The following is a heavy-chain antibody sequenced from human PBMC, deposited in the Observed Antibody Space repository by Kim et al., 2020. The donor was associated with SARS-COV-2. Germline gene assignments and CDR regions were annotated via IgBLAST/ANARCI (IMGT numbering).Heavy chain of an antibody. D-gene: IGHD6-13*01. J-gene: IGHJ4*02. Sequence: YAQTLQGRVTMTTDTSTSTAYMELRSLRSDDTAVYYCARRGSSSWALNDYWGQGTLVTVSS. CDR3: ARRGSSSWALNDY. V-gene: IGHV1-18*01.